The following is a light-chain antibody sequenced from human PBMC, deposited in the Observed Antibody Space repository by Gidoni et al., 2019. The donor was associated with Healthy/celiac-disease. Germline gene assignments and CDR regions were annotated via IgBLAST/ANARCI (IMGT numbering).Light chain of an antibody. V-gene: IGKV4-1*01. CDR3: QQYYSTPPT. Sequence: DIVMTQSPDSLAVSLGERATINCKSSQSVLYSSNDKNYLAWYQQKPGQPPKLLIYWASTRESGVPDRFSGSGSGTDFTRTISSLQAEDVAVYYCQQYYSTPPTFXPGTKVDIK. CDR2: WAS. CDR1: QSVLYSSNDKNY. J-gene: IGKJ3*01.